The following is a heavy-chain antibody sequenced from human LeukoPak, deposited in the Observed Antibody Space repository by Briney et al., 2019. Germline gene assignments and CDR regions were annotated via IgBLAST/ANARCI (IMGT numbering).Heavy chain of an antibody. D-gene: IGHD6-19*01. J-gene: IGHJ4*02. Sequence: GESLKISCNGSGYSFTSYWIGWVRQMPGKGLEWMGIIYPGDSDTRYSPSFQGQVTISADKSTSTAYLQWSSLKASDTAMYYCASCPGYSSGWYLYWGQGTLVTVSS. CDR2: IYPGDSDT. CDR1: GYSFTSYW. CDR3: ASCPGYSSGWYLY. V-gene: IGHV5-51*01.